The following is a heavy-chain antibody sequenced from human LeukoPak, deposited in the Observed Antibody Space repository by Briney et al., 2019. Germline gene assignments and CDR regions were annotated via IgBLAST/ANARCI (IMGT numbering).Heavy chain of an antibody. J-gene: IGHJ4*02. CDR1: GFTFSSYA. Sequence: PGGSLRLSCAASGFTFSSYAMSWVRQAPGKGLEWVSAISGSGGSTYYADSVKGRFTISRDNSKNTLYLQMNSLRAEDTAVYYCARATVTTFRLSLDYWGQGTLVTVSS. CDR3: ARATVTTFRLSLDY. V-gene: IGHV3-23*01. CDR2: ISGSGGST. D-gene: IGHD4-17*01.